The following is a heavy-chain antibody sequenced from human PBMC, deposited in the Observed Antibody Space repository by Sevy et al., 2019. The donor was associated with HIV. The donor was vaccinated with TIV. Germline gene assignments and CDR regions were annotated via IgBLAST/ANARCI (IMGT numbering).Heavy chain of an antibody. CDR1: GFTVSRYA. D-gene: IGHD6-13*01. J-gene: IGHJ4*02. CDR2: ISGSGGNT. V-gene: IGHV3-23*01. Sequence: GGSLRLSCAASGFTVSRYAMSWVRQAPGKGLGWVSAISGSGGNTYYADSVKGRFTISRDNSKNTLYLQMNSLRAEDTAVYYCAKDQGSSWYFDYWGQGTLVTVSS. CDR3: AKDQGSSWYFDY.